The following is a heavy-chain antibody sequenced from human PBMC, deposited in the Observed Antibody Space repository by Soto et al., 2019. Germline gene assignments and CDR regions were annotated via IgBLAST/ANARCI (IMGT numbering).Heavy chain of an antibody. CDR2: ISPIFGKA. CDR3: VTSSEGVDFECFYFYGMDV. CDR1: GGTFSSYA. D-gene: IGHD3-3*01. J-gene: IGHJ6*02. V-gene: IGHV1-69*06. Sequence: QVQLVQSGAEVKKPGSSVKVSCKTSGGTFSSYAISWVRQAPGQGLEWIGGISPIFGKANYSQKFQGRVTITADKSTRAAYMELSSLRSEDAAVYYCVTSSEGVDFECFYFYGMDVWGQGTTVTVSS.